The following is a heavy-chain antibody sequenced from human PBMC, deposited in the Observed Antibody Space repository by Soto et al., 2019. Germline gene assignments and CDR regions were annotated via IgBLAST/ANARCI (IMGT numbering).Heavy chain of an antibody. V-gene: IGHV3-33*01. CDR1: GFTFSGFG. CDR2: IWYDGSKK. D-gene: IGHD4-17*01. J-gene: IGHJ3*02. CDR3: ARGRGGSYGGNSAHFDI. Sequence: QVQLVESGGGVVQPGTSLGRSCEASGFTFSGFGMHWVRQAPGKGLEWVAVIWYDGSKKYYADCVKGRFTISRDNSKNALYLQMNSLRAEDTAVYYCARGRGGSYGGNSAHFDIWGQGTLVTVSS.